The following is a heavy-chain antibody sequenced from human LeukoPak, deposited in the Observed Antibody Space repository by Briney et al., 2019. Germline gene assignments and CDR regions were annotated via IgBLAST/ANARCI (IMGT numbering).Heavy chain of an antibody. CDR2: IYSGGST. Sequence: GSLRLSCAASGFTVSSNYMSWVRQAPGKGLEWVSVIYSGGSTYYADSVKGRFTISRDNAKNSLYLQMNSLRAEDTAVYYCASDKPGSGTYYKYLYYYYGMDVWGQGTTVTVSS. CDR3: ASDKPGSGTYYKYLYYYYGMDV. J-gene: IGHJ6*02. D-gene: IGHD3-10*01. CDR1: GFTVSSNY. V-gene: IGHV3-53*01.